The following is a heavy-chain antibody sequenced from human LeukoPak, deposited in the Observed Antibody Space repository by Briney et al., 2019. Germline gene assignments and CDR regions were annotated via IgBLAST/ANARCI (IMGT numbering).Heavy chain of an antibody. CDR3: AKEGYCGGGSCYSGWFDP. Sequence: GGSLRLSCAASGFTFSTYWMHWVRQAPGKGLVWVSRVNSDGSSTSYADSVKGRFTISRDNSKTTLYLQMNSLRAEDTAVYYCAKEGYCGGGSCYSGWFDPWGQGTLVTVSS. J-gene: IGHJ5*02. V-gene: IGHV3-74*01. D-gene: IGHD2-15*01. CDR2: VNSDGSST. CDR1: GFTFSTYW.